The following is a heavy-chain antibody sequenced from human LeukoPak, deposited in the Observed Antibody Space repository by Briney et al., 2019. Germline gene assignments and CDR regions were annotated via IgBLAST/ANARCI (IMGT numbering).Heavy chain of an antibody. J-gene: IGHJ4*02. CDR2: ISSSGSTI. CDR1: GFTFDDYA. CDR3: ARDLRYSYGSG. Sequence: PGGSLRLSCAASGFTFDDYAMHWVRQAPGKGLEWVSYISSSGSTIYYADSVKGRFTISRDNAKNSLYLQMNSLRAEDTAVYYCARDLRYSYGSGWGQGTLVTVSS. V-gene: IGHV3-48*03. D-gene: IGHD5-18*01.